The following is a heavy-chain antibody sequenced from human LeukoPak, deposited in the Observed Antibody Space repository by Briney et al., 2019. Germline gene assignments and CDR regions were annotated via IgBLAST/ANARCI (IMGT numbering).Heavy chain of an antibody. Sequence: GGSLRLSCTASGFTFSAYAMMWVRQAPGKGPEWVSAIRSGGGSAFYADSVKGRFTISRDNSKYTLFLQMNSLRAEDTAVYYCARDPNGDYIGAFDMWGPGTMVTVSS. CDR1: GFTFSAYA. V-gene: IGHV3-23*01. D-gene: IGHD4-17*01. CDR3: ARDPNGDYIGAFDM. CDR2: IRSGGGSA. J-gene: IGHJ3*02.